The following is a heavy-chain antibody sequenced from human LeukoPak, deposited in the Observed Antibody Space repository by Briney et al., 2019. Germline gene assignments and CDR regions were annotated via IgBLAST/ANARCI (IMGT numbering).Heavy chain of an antibody. CDR2: ISGNNGNT. CDR3: ARDVFSTYYYDSSGLGDAFEI. J-gene: IGHJ3*02. CDR1: GYTFTSYG. Sequence: ASVKVSCKASGYTFTSYGISWVRQAPGQGLEWMGWISGNNGNTNYAQRLQGRVTMTTDTSTSTAYMELRGLRSDDTAVYYCARDVFSTYYYDSSGLGDAFEIWGRGTMVTVSS. V-gene: IGHV1-18*01. D-gene: IGHD3-22*01.